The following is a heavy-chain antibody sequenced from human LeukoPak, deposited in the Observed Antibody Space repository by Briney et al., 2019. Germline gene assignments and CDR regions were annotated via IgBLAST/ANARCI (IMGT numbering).Heavy chain of an antibody. D-gene: IGHD3-10*01. Sequence: GGTLRLSCAASGFTFSSYGMSWVRQAPGRGLEWVSAISGSGAYTYYADSVKGRFTISRDNAKNSLFLQMNSLRAEDTAVYYCLCLWFGKGVYWGRGTLVTVSS. V-gene: IGHV3-23*01. CDR2: ISGSGAYT. CDR1: GFTFSSYG. J-gene: IGHJ4*02. CDR3: LCLWFGKGVY.